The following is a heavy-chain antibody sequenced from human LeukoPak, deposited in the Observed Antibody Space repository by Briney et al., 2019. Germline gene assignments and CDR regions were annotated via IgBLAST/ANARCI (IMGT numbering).Heavy chain of an antibody. D-gene: IGHD1-26*01. CDR1: GFTFSSYA. V-gene: IGHV3-30*04. J-gene: IGHJ3*02. Sequence: SGGSLRLSCAASGFTFSSYAMHGVRKAPGKGLEWVAVISYDGSNKYYADSVKGRFTISRDNSKNTLYMQMNSLRAEDTAVYYCARDDYSGSYGTGAFDIWGQGTMVTVSS. CDR3: ARDDYSGSYGTGAFDI. CDR2: ISYDGSNK.